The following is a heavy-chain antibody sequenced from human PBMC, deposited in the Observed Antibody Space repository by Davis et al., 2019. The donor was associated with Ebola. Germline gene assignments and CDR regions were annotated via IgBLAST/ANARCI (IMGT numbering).Heavy chain of an antibody. J-gene: IGHJ4*02. CDR2: INPSGGST. D-gene: IGHD3-10*01. CDR1: GYTFTNYY. CDR3: ASGAGDEQRF. V-gene: IGHV1-46*01. Sequence: ASVTVSCKASGYTFTNYYMHWVRQAPGQGLEWMGIINPSGGSTSYAQKFQGRVTMTRDTSTSTVYMELSSLRSEDTAVYYCASGAGDEQRFWGQGTLVTVSS.